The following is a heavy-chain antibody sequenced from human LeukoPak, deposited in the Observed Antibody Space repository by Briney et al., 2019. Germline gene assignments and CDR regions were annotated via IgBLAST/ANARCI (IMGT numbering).Heavy chain of an antibody. CDR3: ARDPAGGIAVAGFFDY. CDR2: IYYSGCT. V-gene: IGHV4-61*01. J-gene: IGHJ4*02. D-gene: IGHD6-19*01. Sequence: SETLSLTCTVSGGSLSSGSYYWSWIRQPPGKGLEWIGYIYYSGCTNYNPSLKSRVTISVDTSKNQFSLKLSSVTAADTAVYYCARDPAGGIAVAGFFDYWGQGTLVTVSS. CDR1: GGSLSSGSYY.